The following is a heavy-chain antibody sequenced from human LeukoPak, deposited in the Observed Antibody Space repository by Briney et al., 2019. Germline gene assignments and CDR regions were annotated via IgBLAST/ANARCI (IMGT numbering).Heavy chain of an antibody. J-gene: IGHJ4*02. CDR1: GFTFSTYG. CDR3: VVESAIGH. CDR2: IRSDVSDK. D-gene: IGHD2-21*01. Sequence: PGGSLRLSCAASGFTFSTYGMHWVRQAPGKGLEWVAFIRSDVSDKYYVDSVKGRFTISRDNSKNTLYLEMNSLRPEDSAMYYCVVESAIGHWGQGTLVTVSS. V-gene: IGHV3-30*02.